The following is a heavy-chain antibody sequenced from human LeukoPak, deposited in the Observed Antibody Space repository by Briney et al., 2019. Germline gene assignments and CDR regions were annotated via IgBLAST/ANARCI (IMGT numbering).Heavy chain of an antibody. CDR1: GYTFTSYY. D-gene: IGHD3-22*01. CDR3: ARAATPYYYDSSGYYRDWFDP. Sequence: ASVKVSCKASGYTFTSYYMHWVRQAPGQGLEWMGIINPSGGSTSYAQKFQGRVTMTRDTSTSTVYMELSSLGSEDTAVYYCARAATPYYYDSSGYYRDWFDPWGQGTLVTVSS. CDR2: INPSGGST. J-gene: IGHJ5*02. V-gene: IGHV1-46*01.